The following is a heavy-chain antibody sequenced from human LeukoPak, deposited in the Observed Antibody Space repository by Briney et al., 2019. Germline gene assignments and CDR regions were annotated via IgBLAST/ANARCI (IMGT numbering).Heavy chain of an antibody. Sequence: GGSLTLSCAASGNYWMHWVRQVPGKGLVWVSHINSDGSWTSYADSVKGRFTISKDNAKNTVYLQMNNLRAGDTAVYYCVSFYEAYWGRGTLVTVSS. J-gene: IGHJ4*02. V-gene: IGHV3-74*01. D-gene: IGHD2/OR15-2a*01. CDR3: VSFYEAY. CDR1: GNYW. CDR2: INSDGSWT.